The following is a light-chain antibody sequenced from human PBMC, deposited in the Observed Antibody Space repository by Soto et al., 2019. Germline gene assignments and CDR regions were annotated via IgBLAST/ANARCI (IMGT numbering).Light chain of an antibody. J-gene: IGLJ1*01. CDR3: AAWDDSLNGYL. CDR1: SFNIGSNT. CDR2: SNS. V-gene: IGLV1-44*01. Sequence: QSVLTQPPSASGTPGQRVTISCSGSSFNIGSNTVNWYQQLPGTAPKLLIYSNSQRPSGVPDRFSGSKSGTAASLAISGLQSEDEADYYCAAWDDSLNGYLFGTGTKVTVL.